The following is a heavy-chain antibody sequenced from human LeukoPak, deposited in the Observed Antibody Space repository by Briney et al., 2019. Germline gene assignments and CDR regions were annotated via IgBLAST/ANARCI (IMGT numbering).Heavy chain of an antibody. D-gene: IGHD3-10*01. J-gene: IGHJ4*02. CDR1: GFTFSSYG. V-gene: IGHV3-30*18. CDR3: AKEFGSGSLYDY. Sequence: GGSLRLSCAASGFTFSSYGMHWVRQAPGKGLEGVAVISYDGSNKYYADSVKGRFTISRDNSKNTLYLQMNSLRAEDTAVYYCAKEFGSGSLYDYWGQGTLVTVSS. CDR2: ISYDGSNK.